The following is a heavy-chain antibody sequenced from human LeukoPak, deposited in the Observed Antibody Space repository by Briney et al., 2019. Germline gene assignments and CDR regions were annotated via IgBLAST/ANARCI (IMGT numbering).Heavy chain of an antibody. J-gene: IGHJ6*03. CDR1: GFTFNSYT. CDR2: ISSSSSYI. D-gene: IGHD2-2*01. V-gene: IGHV3-21*01. Sequence: PGGSLRLSCAASGFTFNSYTMNWVRQAPGTGLEWVSSISSSSSYIYDADSVEGRFTISRDNAKNSLYLQMNSLTVEDTAVYYCARSLGYCSSTNCPPPYYHYYYMDVWGKGTTVTVSS. CDR3: ARSLGYCSSTNCPPPYYHYYYMDV.